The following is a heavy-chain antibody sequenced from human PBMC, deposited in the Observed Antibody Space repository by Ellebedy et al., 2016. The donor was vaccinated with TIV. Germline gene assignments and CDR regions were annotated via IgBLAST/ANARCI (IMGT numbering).Heavy chain of an antibody. J-gene: IGHJ5*02. D-gene: IGHD4/OR15-4a*01. CDR3: ARGGLNPGLFDP. V-gene: IGHV3-7*04. CDR2: IKPDGSET. CDR1: GFTFNTYW. Sequence: GESLKISXAASGFTFNTYWMSWVRQAPGKGLEWVANIKPDGSETFSVDSVKGRFTISRDNAENSLYLQMNSLRVEDTAMYYCARGGLNPGLFDPWGQGTLVTVSS.